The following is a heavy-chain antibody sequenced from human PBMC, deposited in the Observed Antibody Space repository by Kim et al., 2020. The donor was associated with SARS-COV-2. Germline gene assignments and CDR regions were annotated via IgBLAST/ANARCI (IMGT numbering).Heavy chain of an antibody. D-gene: IGHD3-16*02. J-gene: IGHJ4*02. CDR1: GFTFSSYG. V-gene: IGHV3-33*05. CDR2: ISYDGSNK. Sequence: GGSLRLSCAASGFTFSSYGMHWVRQAPGKGLEWVAVISYDGSNKYYADSVKGRFTISRDNSKNTLYLQMNSLRAEDTAVYYCARVARLRLGELSLWRRSFDYWGQGTLVTVSS. CDR3: ARVARLRLGELSLWRRSFDY.